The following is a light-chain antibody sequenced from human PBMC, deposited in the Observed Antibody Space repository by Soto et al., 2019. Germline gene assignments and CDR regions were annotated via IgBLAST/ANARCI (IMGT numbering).Light chain of an antibody. CDR2: AAS. CDR1: QRISTF. J-gene: IGKJ3*01. V-gene: IGKV1-39*01. Sequence: IQLNQSPSSLSASVGDTVTITCRPSQRISTFLNWYQQKPGKAPXLLIYAASSLQSGVPSRCSGSGSGTDFTLTIRSLQRQDVATDVCQQSYTRFGHGTNADIK. CDR3: QQSYTR.